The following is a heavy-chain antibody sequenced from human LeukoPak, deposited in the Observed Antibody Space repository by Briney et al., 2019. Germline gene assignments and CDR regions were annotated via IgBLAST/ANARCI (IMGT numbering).Heavy chain of an antibody. CDR3: ARDQRTYYYDTSGRYFDY. Sequence: GASVKVSCKAPGYTFTNYYIHWVRQAPGQGLEYMGVINPSGGSATYAQKFQGRVTMTRDTSTNTVYMEMSSLRSEDTAVFYCARDQRTYYYDTSGRYFDYWGQGTLVTVSS. V-gene: IGHV1-46*01. CDR1: GYTFTNYY. J-gene: IGHJ4*02. CDR2: INPSGGSA. D-gene: IGHD3-22*01.